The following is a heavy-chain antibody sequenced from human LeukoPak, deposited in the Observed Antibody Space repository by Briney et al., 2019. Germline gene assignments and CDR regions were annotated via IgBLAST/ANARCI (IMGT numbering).Heavy chain of an antibody. V-gene: IGHV3-21*06. CDR2: ISSSSNYI. D-gene: IGHD3-10*01. CDR1: GFTFSSYS. CDR3: ARVGNLYYGSGSYYKGDSSYFYGMDV. J-gene: IGHJ6*02. Sequence: GGSLRLSCAASGFTFSSYSMNWVRQAPGKGLEWVSSISSSSNYIYYADSVKGRFTISRDNAKNSLYLRMNSLRAEDTAVYYCARVGNLYYGSGSYYKGDSSYFYGMDVWGQGTTVTVSS.